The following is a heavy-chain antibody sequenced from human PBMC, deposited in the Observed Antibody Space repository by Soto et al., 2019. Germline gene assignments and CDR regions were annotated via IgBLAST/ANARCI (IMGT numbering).Heavy chain of an antibody. CDR2: IYYSGST. J-gene: IGHJ4*02. V-gene: IGHV4-31*03. CDR1: GGSISSGGYY. CDR3: ARLDYGDFLFDY. Sequence: QVQLQESGPGLVKPSQTLSLTCTVSGGSISSGGYYWSWIRQHPWKGLEWIGYIYYSGSTYYNPYLKSRVTISVDPSKNQSSLKLSSVTAANTAVYYCARLDYGDFLFDYWGQGTLVTVSS. D-gene: IGHD4-17*01.